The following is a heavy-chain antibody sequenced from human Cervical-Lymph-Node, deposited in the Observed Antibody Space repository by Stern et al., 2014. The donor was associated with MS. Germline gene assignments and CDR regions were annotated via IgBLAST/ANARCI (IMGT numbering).Heavy chain of an antibody. CDR2: IRFDGTKE. J-gene: IGHJ3*02. CDR3: AKDANQKWDPQRTLDM. V-gene: IGHV3-30*05. D-gene: IGHD1-26*01. CDR1: RFTFKDYG. Sequence: VQLVESGGGVVQPGRSLRLSCAGSRFTFKDYGMHWVRQAPGKGLEWVALIRFDGTKEDYIDSVKGRFTSSRDNSKSTLYLQMNNLRVEDTAVYYCAKDANQKWDPQRTLDMWGQGTMVTVSS.